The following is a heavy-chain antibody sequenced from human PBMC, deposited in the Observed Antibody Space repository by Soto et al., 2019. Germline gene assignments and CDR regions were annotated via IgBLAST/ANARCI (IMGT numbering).Heavy chain of an antibody. CDR3: PHTLYHNSDMGY. V-gene: IGHV2-5*02. Sequence: QITLKESGPTLVKPTQTLTLTCTFSGFSLRTSGVGVGWIRQPPGKALEWIALIYWDDDKRYSPSLKSRLTITKDTSKDQVVLTTTNMDPVDTATYYCPHTLYHNSDMGYWGQGTLVTVSS. J-gene: IGHJ4*02. CDR1: GFSLRTSGVG. CDR2: IYWDDDK. D-gene: IGHD3-22*01.